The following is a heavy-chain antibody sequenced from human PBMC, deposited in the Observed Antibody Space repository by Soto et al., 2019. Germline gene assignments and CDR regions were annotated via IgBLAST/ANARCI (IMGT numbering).Heavy chain of an antibody. Sequence: QVQLVESGGGVVQPGRSLRLSCAASGFTFSSYGMHWVRQAPGKGLEWVAVISYDGSSTYYVDSVKGRFTVSRDNSKNPLDLQMNRLRAEDTAVYYCTRDKGWLGASDIWGQGTMVTVSS. CDR3: TRDKGWLGASDI. V-gene: IGHV3-30*03. CDR1: GFTFSSYG. D-gene: IGHD3-9*01. CDR2: ISYDGSST. J-gene: IGHJ3*02.